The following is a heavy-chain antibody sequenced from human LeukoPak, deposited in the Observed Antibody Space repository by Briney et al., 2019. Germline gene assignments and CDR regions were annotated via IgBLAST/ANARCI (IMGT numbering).Heavy chain of an antibody. CDR3: AKGAYDSSGYYGAHYFDY. D-gene: IGHD3-22*01. CDR1: GFTFSSYA. CDR2: FSGSCGRT. V-gene: IGHV3-23*01. J-gene: IGHJ4*02. Sequence: PGGSLRLSCAASGFTFSSYAMSWVRQAPGKGLEWVSAFSGSCGRTYYADSVNGRFTISRDNSKNALYLQMNSLRAEDTAVYYCAKGAYDSSGYYGAHYFDYWGQGTLVTVSS.